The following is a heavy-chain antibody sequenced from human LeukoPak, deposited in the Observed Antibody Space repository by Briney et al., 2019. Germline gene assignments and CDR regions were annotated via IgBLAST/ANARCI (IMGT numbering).Heavy chain of an antibody. V-gene: IGHV3-11*05. Sequence: GGSLRLSCAASGFTFSDYMSWIRQAPGKGVEWVSYISSSSSYTNYADSVKGRFTISRDNAKNSLYLQMNNLRAENTAVYYCARGQRVVAATPYAFDIWCQGTMVTVSS. CDR2: ISSSSSYT. CDR3: ARGQRVVAATPYAFDI. D-gene: IGHD2-15*01. J-gene: IGHJ3*02. CDR1: GFTFSDY.